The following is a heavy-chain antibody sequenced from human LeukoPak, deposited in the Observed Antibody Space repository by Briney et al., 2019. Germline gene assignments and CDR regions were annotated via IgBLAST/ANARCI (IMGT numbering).Heavy chain of an antibody. D-gene: IGHD6-19*01. J-gene: IGHJ4*02. Sequence: PGGSLRLSCAASGFSFSNYAMSWVRQAPGKGLEWVSAISGSGDSTHYADSVKGRFTISRDNSKNTLSLQMNSLRADDTAVYYCAKDFSSGYYYWPYWGQGILVTVSS. CDR2: ISGSGDST. CDR1: GFSFSNYA. CDR3: AKDFSSGYYYWPY. V-gene: IGHV3-23*01.